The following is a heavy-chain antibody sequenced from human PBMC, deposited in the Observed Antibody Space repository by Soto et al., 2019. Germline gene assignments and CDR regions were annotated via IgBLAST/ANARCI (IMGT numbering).Heavy chain of an antibody. J-gene: IGHJ4*02. CDR2: ISGSGGST. V-gene: IGHV3-23*01. CDR1: GFTFSSYA. Sequence: EVQLLESGGGLVQPGGSLRLSCAASGFTFSSYAMSWVRQAPGKGLEWVSAISGSGGSTYYEDSVKGPFTITRDNSKNTLYLKMNSLRAEDTAVDYCASADIVVVVAAYFDYWGQGTLVTVSS. CDR3: ASADIVVVVAAYFDY. D-gene: IGHD2-15*01.